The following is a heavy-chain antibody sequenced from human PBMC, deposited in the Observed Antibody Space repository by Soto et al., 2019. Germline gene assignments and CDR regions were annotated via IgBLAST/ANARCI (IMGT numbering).Heavy chain of an antibody. D-gene: IGHD3-10*01. CDR1: GFTFSTYL. Sequence: GGSLRLSCAASGFTFSTYLMTWVRQAPGKGLEWVANIKQDGSEEYYVDSVKGRFTISRDDAKNSLYLQMNSPRAEDTAVYYCARISDDSGSYYRPLDFWGKGTLVTVS. J-gene: IGHJ4*02. CDR3: ARISDDSGSYYRPLDF. V-gene: IGHV3-7*01. CDR2: IKQDGSEE.